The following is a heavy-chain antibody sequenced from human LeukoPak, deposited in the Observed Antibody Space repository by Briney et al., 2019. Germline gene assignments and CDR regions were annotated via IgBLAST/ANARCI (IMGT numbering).Heavy chain of an antibody. D-gene: IGHD2-21*02. V-gene: IGHV3-74*01. Sequence: GGSLRLSCAASGFTFSSHWMHWVRQAPGKGLVWVSRINSDGSSTIYADSVKGRFTISRDNAKNTLYLQMNSLRAEDTAVYYCARDRGGDYLYFQHWGQGTLVTVSS. J-gene: IGHJ1*01. CDR1: GFTFSSHW. CDR2: INSDGSST. CDR3: ARDRGGDYLYFQH.